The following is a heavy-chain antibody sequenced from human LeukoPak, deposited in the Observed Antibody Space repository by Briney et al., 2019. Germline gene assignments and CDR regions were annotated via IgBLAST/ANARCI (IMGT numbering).Heavy chain of an antibody. CDR2: ISASASNT. D-gene: IGHD3-10*01. CDR1: GFTFSNYP. CDR3: AKDRVVRGLMGAFDQ. Sequence: PGRSLRLSCAASGFTFSNYPMGWVRRAPGKGLEWVSIISASASNTYYADSVEGRFTISRDNSKNTLYLQMNSLRDEDSAVYYCAKDRVVRGLMGAFDQWGQGTLVTVSS. V-gene: IGHV3-23*01. J-gene: IGHJ5*02.